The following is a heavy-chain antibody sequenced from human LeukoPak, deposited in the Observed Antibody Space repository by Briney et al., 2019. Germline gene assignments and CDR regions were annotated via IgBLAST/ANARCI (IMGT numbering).Heavy chain of an antibody. CDR1: GYSVTSYW. CDR3: ARHQGDILTGYYA. CDR2: IYPGDSDT. Sequence: GESLKISCMGSGYSVTSYWICWGRLVRGKGLEWRGIIYPGDSDTRYSPSFQGQVTISADKSISTAYLQWSSLKASDTAMYYCARHQGDILTGYYAWGQGTLVTVSS. J-gene: IGHJ5*02. D-gene: IGHD3-9*01. V-gene: IGHV5-51*01.